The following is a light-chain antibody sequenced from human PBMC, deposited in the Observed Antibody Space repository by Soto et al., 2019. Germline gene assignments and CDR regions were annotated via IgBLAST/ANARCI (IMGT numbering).Light chain of an antibody. CDR3: SSYTSSSIDYV. V-gene: IGLV2-14*01. Sequence: QSALTQPAPLSGSPGQSITISCTGTSCDVGGYNYVSWYQQHPGKAPKLMIYEVSNRPSGVSNRFSGSKSVNTASLTISGLQAEYEAEYYCSSYTSSSIDYVFGTGTKLTVL. CDR1: SCDVGGYNY. J-gene: IGLJ1*01. CDR2: EVS.